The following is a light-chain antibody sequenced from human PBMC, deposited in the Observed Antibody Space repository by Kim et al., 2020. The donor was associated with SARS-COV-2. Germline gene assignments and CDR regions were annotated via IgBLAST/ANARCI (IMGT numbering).Light chain of an antibody. CDR1: QRIRTW. CDR3: QQCHIYPYT. CDR2: SAS. Sequence: SASVGDRVAITCRASQRIRTWLAWYQHKPGTAPKLLIYSASSLDSGVPSRVSGSGSGTEFTLTISILQPDDVATYYCQQCHIYPYTLGQGTKLEI. V-gene: IGKV1-5*03. J-gene: IGKJ2*01.